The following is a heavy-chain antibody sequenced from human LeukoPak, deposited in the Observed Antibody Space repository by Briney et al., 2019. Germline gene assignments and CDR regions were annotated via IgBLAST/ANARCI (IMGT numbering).Heavy chain of an antibody. CDR1: GFAFGSEA. CDR3: ARLRSTQLRYFDIDY. CDR2: ISPGGGTT. Sequence: GGSLRLSCAVSGFAFGSEAMSWVRQSPARGLEWVASISPGGGTTYYADSVKGRFTISRDNAKNSLYLQMNSLRAEDTAVYYCARLRSTQLRYFDIDYWGQGTLVTVSS. D-gene: IGHD3-9*01. V-gene: IGHV3-23*01. J-gene: IGHJ4*02.